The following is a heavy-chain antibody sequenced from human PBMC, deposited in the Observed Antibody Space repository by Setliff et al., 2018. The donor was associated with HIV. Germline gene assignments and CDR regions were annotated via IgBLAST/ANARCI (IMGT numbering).Heavy chain of an antibody. CDR2: VNHSGST. CDR1: NASFSDYY. Sequence: PSETLSLTCAVYNASFSDYYRGWIRQAPGRGLEWIGEVNHSGSTNYISSLKNRVSMSINLSKNQFSLKLTSVTAADTAVYYCVLRVFGPIEYWGQGTLVTVSS. V-gene: IGHV4-34*01. D-gene: IGHD5-12*01. J-gene: IGHJ4*02. CDR3: VLRVFGPIEY.